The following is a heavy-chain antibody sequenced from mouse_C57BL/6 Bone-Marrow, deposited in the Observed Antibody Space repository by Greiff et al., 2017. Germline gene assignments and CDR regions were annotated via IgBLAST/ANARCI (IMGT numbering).Heavy chain of an antibody. Sequence: VQLQQSGPELVKPGASVKISCKASGYAFSSSWMNWVKQRPGKGLEWIGRIYPGDGDTNYNGKFKGKATLTAAKSSSTGYMQLSSLTSEDSAVYFCARGGYDAWFADWGQGTLVTVSA. J-gene: IGHJ3*01. CDR1: GYAFSSSW. CDR2: IYPGDGDT. D-gene: IGHD2-2*01. V-gene: IGHV1-82*01. CDR3: ARGGYDAWFAD.